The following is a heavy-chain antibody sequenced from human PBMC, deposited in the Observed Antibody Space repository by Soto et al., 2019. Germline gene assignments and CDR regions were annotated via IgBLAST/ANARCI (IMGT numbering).Heavy chain of an antibody. CDR2: ISYDGSNK. Sequence: QPGGSLRLSCAASGFTFSSYAMHWVRQAPGKGLEWVAVISYDGSNKYYADSVKGRFTISRDNSKNTLYLQMNSLRAEDTAVYYCARDAHCSSTSCYRSYYYYGMDVWGQGTTVTVSS. V-gene: IGHV3-30-3*01. D-gene: IGHD2-2*02. J-gene: IGHJ6*02. CDR1: GFTFSSYA. CDR3: ARDAHCSSTSCYRSYYYYGMDV.